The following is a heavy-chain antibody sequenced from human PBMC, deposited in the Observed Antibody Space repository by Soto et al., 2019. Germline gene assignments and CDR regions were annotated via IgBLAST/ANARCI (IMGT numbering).Heavy chain of an antibody. Sequence: QVQLVQSGAEVKKPGSSVKVSCKASGDTFNFYTINWVRQAPGLGLEWMGRFNPILSFSNSALKFQGRVTXPXDXXTSTAYMVLSSLRSEDTAIYYCATRFGAGSRAFDYWGQGALVTVSS. J-gene: IGHJ4*02. V-gene: IGHV1-69*02. CDR2: FNPILSFS. D-gene: IGHD3-10*01. CDR1: GDTFNFYT. CDR3: ATRFGAGSRAFDY.